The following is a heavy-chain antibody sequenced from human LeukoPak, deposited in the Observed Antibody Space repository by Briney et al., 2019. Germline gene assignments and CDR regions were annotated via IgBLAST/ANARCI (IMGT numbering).Heavy chain of an antibody. CDR3: AKDPRQQVVGYFDP. V-gene: IGHV3-23*01. Sequence: GGSLRLSCAASGFTFSSYAMSWVRQTPGKGLEWVSGIDPSGGGTYYADSVKGRFTISRDNSKNTLYLQMNSLRAEDTAAYYCAKDPRQQVVGYFDPWGQGTLVTVSS. CDR1: GFTFSSYA. J-gene: IGHJ5*02. D-gene: IGHD6-13*01. CDR2: IDPSGGGT.